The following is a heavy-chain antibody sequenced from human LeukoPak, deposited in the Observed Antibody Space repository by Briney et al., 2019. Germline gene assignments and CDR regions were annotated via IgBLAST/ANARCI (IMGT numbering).Heavy chain of an antibody. V-gene: IGHV4-4*07. Sequence: PSETLSLTCTVSGGSISSYYWSWIRQPAGKGLEWIGLIYISGSTHYNPSLKSRVTISVDTSKNQFSLNLSSVTAADTAVYYCARARGQGWNNDWNWGQGTLVTVSS. J-gene: IGHJ4*02. D-gene: IGHD1/OR15-1a*01. CDR2: IYISGST. CDR1: GGSISSYY. CDR3: ARARGQGWNNDWN.